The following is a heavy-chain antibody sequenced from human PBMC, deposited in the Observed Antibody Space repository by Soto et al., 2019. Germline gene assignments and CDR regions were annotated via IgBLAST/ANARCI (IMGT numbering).Heavy chain of an antibody. CDR1: GGSFSGYY. D-gene: IGHD6-13*01. CDR3: ARELRQQLVRWFDP. J-gene: IGHJ5*02. V-gene: IGHV4-34*01. CDR2: INHSGST. Sequence: SETLSLTCAVYGGSFSGYYWSWIRQPPGKGLEWIGEINHSGSTNCNPSLKSRVTISVDTSKNQFSLKLSSVTAADTAVYYCARELRQQLVRWFDPWGQGTLVTVS.